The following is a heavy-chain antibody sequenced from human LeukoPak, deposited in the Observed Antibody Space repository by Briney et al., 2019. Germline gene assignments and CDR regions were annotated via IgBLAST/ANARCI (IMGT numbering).Heavy chain of an antibody. CDR1: GVTFSRSA. Sequence: GGSLRLSCAASGVTFSRSALSWVRQAPGKGLEWVAYISSRSDNIHYADSVKGRFTISRDNAKNSLYLQMNGLRVEDTAVYYCAGGAYGDSSRYGYWGQGTLVTVSS. J-gene: IGHJ1*01. CDR3: AGGAYGDSSRYGY. CDR2: ISSRSDNI. D-gene: IGHD4-17*01. V-gene: IGHV3-48*04.